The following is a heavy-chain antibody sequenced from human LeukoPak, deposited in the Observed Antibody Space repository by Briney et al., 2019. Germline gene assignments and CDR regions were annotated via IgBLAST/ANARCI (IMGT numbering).Heavy chain of an antibody. J-gene: IGHJ6*02. CDR3: AKDMSGKRYYYYGMDV. D-gene: IGHD1-1*01. Sequence: PGRSLRLSCAASVFTFDDYAMLWVPHAPGKGLEGVSGISWNSCSIGYADSVKGRFTISRDNAKNSLYLQMNSLRAEDTALYYCAKDMSGKRYYYYGMDVWGQGTTVTVSS. CDR2: ISWNSCSI. CDR1: VFTFDDYA. V-gene: IGHV3-9*01.